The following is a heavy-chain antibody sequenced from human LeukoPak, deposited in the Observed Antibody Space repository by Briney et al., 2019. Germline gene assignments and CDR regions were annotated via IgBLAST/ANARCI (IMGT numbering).Heavy chain of an antibody. V-gene: IGHV3-23*01. CDR1: GFKLSSYA. CDR2: ISGSGGTT. D-gene: IGHD5-18*01. J-gene: IGHJ4*02. CDR3: AKDTAMVRHDYSGW. Sequence: GGSLRLSCAASGFKLSSYAMSWVRQAPGKGLEWVSGISGSGGTTYYADSMMGRFTISRDNSKNTLYLQMNSLRAEDTAVYFCAKDTAMVRHDYSGWWSQGTLVTVSS.